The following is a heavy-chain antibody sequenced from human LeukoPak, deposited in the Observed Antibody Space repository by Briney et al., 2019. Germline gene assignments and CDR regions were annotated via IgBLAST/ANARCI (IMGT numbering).Heavy chain of an antibody. CDR1: GFTFSSYW. J-gene: IGHJ4*02. Sequence: GGSLRLSCAASGFTFSSYWMHWVRQAPGKGLVWVSRINSDGSSTRYADPVKGRFTISRDNAKNTLCLQMNSLRAEDTAVYYCARGCSGCSLFDYWGQGTLVTVSS. CDR3: ARGCSGCSLFDY. D-gene: IGHD6-19*01. CDR2: INSDGSST. V-gene: IGHV3-74*01.